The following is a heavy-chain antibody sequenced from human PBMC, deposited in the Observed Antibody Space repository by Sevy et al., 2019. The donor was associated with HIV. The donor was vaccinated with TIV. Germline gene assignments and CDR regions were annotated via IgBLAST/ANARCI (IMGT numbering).Heavy chain of an antibody. CDR2: FYYTGIT. CDR3: ARLPSPYYDSSGDLIREYYFDS. J-gene: IGHJ4*02. Sequence: SETLSLICTVSGGPISSHYWNWIRQTPGKGLEWIGSFYYTGITNYNPSLKSRVTMSADTCKNRVSLKLNSVTAADTAVYYCARLPSPYYDSSGDLIREYYFDSWGQGTLVTVSS. V-gene: IGHV4-59*11. CDR1: GGPISSHY. D-gene: IGHD3-22*01.